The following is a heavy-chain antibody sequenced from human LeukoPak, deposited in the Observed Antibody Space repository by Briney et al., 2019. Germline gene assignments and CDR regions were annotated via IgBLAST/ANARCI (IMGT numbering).Heavy chain of an antibody. CDR3: ARGVSVRGVISYYYMDV. D-gene: IGHD3-10*01. CDR1: GFTFSTYA. CDR2: ISYDGSNK. Sequence: GGSLRLSCAASGFTFSTYAMHWVRQAPGKGLEWVAVISYDGSNKYYADSVKGRFTISRDNSKNTLYLQMNSLRAEDTAVYYCARGVSVRGVISYYYMDVWGKGTTVTVSS. J-gene: IGHJ6*03. V-gene: IGHV3-30*04.